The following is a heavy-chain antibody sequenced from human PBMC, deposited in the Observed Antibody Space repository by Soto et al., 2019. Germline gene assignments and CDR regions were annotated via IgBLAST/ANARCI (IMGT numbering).Heavy chain of an antibody. CDR2: MNPNSGNT. J-gene: IGHJ6*02. CDR1: GYTFTSYD. V-gene: IGHV1-8*01. CDR3: ARGVFPGHV. Sequence: QVQLVQSGAEVKKPGASLKVSCKASGYTFTSYDINWVRQATGQALEWMGWMNPNSGNTGYVQKFQGRVTMTRNTSIRTAYMALSSLRSEDRAVYCCARGVFPGHVWGQGTTVTVSS.